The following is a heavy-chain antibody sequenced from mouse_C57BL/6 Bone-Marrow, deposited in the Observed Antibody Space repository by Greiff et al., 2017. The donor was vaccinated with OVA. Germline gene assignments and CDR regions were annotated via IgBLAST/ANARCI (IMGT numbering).Heavy chain of an antibody. J-gene: IGHJ1*03. Sequence: QVQLKQPGTELVKPGASVKLSCKASGYTFTSYWMHWVKQRPGQGLEWIGNINPSNGGTNYNEKFKSKATLTVDKSSSTAYMQLSSLTSEDSAVYYCARSMMVTTDWYFDVWGTGTTVTVSS. CDR3: ARSMMVTTDWYFDV. CDR2: INPSNGGT. V-gene: IGHV1-53*01. D-gene: IGHD2-3*01. CDR1: GYTFTSYW.